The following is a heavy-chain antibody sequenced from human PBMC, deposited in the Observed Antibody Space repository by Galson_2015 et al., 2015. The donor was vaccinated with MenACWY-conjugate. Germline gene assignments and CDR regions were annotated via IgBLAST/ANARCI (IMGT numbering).Heavy chain of an antibody. D-gene: IGHD2-15*01. CDR1: GYIFTLYY. Sequence: SVKVSCKASGYIFTLYYIHWVRQAPGQGLEWMGTISPSAGITHYAQKFQGRVSMNRDTSTSTVYMELSSLKSDDTAVYYCAKVMLVGDSDGFDIWGQGTMVTVSS. V-gene: IGHV1-46*01. CDR3: AKVMLVGDSDGFDI. J-gene: IGHJ3*02. CDR2: ISPSAGIT.